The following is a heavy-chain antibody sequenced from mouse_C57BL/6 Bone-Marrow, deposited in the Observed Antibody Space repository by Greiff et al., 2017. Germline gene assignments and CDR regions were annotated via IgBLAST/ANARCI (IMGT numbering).Heavy chain of an antibody. CDR3: TRGCVTVVFDY. J-gene: IGHJ2*01. CDR1: GYTFTDYE. CDR2: IDPETGGT. D-gene: IGHD1-1*01. Sequence: VQLQQSGAELVRPGASVTLSCKASGYTFTDYEMHWVKQTPVHGLEWIGAIDPETGGTAYNQKFKGKAILTADKSSSTAYMELRSLTSEDSAVYYCTRGCVTVVFDYWGQGTTLTVSS. V-gene: IGHV1-15*01.